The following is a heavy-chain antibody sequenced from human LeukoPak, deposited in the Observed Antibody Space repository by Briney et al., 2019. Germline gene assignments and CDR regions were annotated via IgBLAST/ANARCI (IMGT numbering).Heavy chain of an antibody. D-gene: IGHD6-13*01. CDR3: ARLAAACWFDP. V-gene: IGHV4-34*01. CDR1: GGSFSGYY. J-gene: IGHJ5*02. Sequence: SETLSHTCAVYGGSFSGYYWSWIRQPPGKGLEWIGSIYYSGSTYYNPSLKSRVTISVDTSKNQFSLKLSSVTAADTAVYYCARLAAACWFDPWGQGTLVTVSS. CDR2: IYYSGST.